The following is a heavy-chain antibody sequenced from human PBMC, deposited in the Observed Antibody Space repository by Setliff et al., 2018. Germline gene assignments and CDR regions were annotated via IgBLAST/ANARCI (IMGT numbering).Heavy chain of an antibody. CDR2: INAGNGNT. CDR1: GYTFTSYA. CDR3: ARDVFPYHYEGAFDI. J-gene: IGHJ3*02. Sequence: ASVKVSCKASGYTFTSYAMHWVRQAPGQRLEWMGWINAGNGNTKYSQKFRGRVTMTRDTSTSTVYMELSSLRSEDTAVYYCARDVFPYHYEGAFDIWGQGTMVTVSS. D-gene: IGHD3-22*01. V-gene: IGHV1-3*01.